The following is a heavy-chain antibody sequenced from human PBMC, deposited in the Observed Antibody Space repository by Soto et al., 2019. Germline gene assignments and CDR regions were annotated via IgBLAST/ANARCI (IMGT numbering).Heavy chain of an antibody. CDR3: ASSSTAAPLNY. J-gene: IGHJ4*02. CDR1: GGSISSVGYS. Sequence: SETLSLTCAVSGGSISSVGYSWNWIRQPPGKGLEWIGYIYHSGSTYYSPSLKSRVTISVDRSTTQFTLKLSSVTAADTAVYYGASSSTAAPLNYWGQGALVTVSS. V-gene: IGHV4-30-2*01. CDR2: IYHSGST. D-gene: IGHD6-6*01.